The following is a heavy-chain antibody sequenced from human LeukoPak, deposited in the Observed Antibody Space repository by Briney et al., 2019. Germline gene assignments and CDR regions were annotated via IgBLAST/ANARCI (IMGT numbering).Heavy chain of an antibody. J-gene: IGHJ4*02. CDR2: ISSSSNYI. V-gene: IGHV3-21*04. CDR1: GFTFSTYN. Sequence: GGSLRLSCAASGFTFSTYNMNWVRQAPGKGLEWVSSISSSSNYIYYADSVKGRFTISRDNSKNTLYLQMNSLRAEDTAIYYCAKDRPNYYDSSGHYYRRDGDYWGQGTLVTVSS. CDR3: AKDRPNYYDSSGHYYRRDGDY. D-gene: IGHD3-22*01.